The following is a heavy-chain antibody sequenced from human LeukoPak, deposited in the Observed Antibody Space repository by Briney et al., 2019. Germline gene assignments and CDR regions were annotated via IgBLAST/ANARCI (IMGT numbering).Heavy chain of an antibody. J-gene: IGHJ4*02. CDR1: GFTFSSYS. CDR3: ARDQSPMVRGVIGY. V-gene: IGHV3-7*01. CDR2: IKQDGSEK. Sequence: GGSLRLSCAASGFTFSSYSMNWVRQAPGKGLEWVANIKQDGSEKYYVDSVKGRFTISRDNAKNSLYLQMNSLRAEDTAVYYCARDQSPMVRGVIGYWGQGTLVTVSS. D-gene: IGHD3-10*01.